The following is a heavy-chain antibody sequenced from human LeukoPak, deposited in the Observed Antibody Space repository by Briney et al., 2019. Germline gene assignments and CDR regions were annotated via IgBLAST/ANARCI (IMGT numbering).Heavy chain of an antibody. Sequence: GGSPRLSCAASGFTFSNYWMHWVRQAPGKGLVWVSRINSDGSSTSYADSVKGRFTISRDNAKNTLYLQMNSLRAEDTAVYYCARVSGGSYFGYYYYYMDVWGKGTTVTVSS. V-gene: IGHV3-74*01. CDR3: ARVSGGSYFGYYYYYMDV. CDR1: GFTFSNYW. J-gene: IGHJ6*03. D-gene: IGHD1-26*01. CDR2: INSDGSST.